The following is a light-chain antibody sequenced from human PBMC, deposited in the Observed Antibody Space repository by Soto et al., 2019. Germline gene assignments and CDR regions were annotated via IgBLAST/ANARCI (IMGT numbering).Light chain of an antibody. J-gene: IGLJ1*01. CDR3: QSYDSSNYV. Sequence: NFMLTQPHSVSESPGKTVTISCTRSSGSIASNYVQWYQQRPGSAPTTVIYEDNQRPSGIPDRFSGSIDSSSNSASLTISGLKTEDEADYYCQSYDSSNYVFGTGTKLT. CDR2: EDN. CDR1: SGSIASNY. V-gene: IGLV6-57*03.